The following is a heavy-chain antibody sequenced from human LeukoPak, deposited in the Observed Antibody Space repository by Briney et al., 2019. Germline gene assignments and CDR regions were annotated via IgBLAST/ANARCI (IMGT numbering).Heavy chain of an antibody. CDR3: ARDSLLVSGSWYH. D-gene: IGHD6-13*01. CDR2: IIPILGIA. J-gene: IGHJ3*01. V-gene: IGHV1-69*04. Sequence: SVKVSCKASGGTFSSYTISWVRQAPGQGLEWMGRIIPILGIANYAQKFQGRVTITADKSTGTAYMELSSLRSEDTAVYYCARDSLLVSGSWYHWGQGTMVTVSS. CDR1: GGTFSSYT.